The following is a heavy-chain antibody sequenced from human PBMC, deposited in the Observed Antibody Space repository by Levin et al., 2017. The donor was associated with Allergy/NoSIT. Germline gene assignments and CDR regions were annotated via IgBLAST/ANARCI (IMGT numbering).Heavy chain of an antibody. V-gene: IGHV3-11*01. J-gene: IGHJ3*02. CDR3: ASRYCSGGSCHDAFDI. CDR1: GFTFSDYY. CDR2: ISSSGSTI. Sequence: GGSLRLSCAASGFTFSDYYMSWIRQAPGKGLEWVSYISSSGSTIYYADSVKGRFTISRDNAKNTLYLQMNSLRAEDTAVYYCASRYCSGGSCHDAFDIWGQGTMVTVSS. D-gene: IGHD2-15*01.